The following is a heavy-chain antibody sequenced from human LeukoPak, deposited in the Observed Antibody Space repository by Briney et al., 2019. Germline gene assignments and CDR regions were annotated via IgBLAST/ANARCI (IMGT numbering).Heavy chain of an antibody. D-gene: IGHD4-23*01. V-gene: IGHV3-30*04. CDR2: ISYDGSNK. Sequence: GGSLRLSCAASGFTFSSYAMHWVRQAPGKGLEWVAVISYDGSNKYYADSVKGRFTISRDDSKNTLYLQMNSLRAEDTAVYFCATEGTRWDFQHWGQGTLVTVSS. J-gene: IGHJ1*01. CDR3: ATEGTRWDFQH. CDR1: GFTFSSYA.